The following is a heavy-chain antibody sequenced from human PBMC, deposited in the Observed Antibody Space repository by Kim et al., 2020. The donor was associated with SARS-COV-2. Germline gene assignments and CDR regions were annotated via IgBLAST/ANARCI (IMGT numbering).Heavy chain of an antibody. V-gene: IGHV3-23*01. Sequence: GGTLRLSCAASGFTFSDHGMNWVRQAPGKGLEWVSIVDVGGGVTYYADSVKGRFTISRDNSKKTLYLQMNTLIVEDTAVYYCARSLYAASTRSLDSWGQGTLVTVSS. CDR2: VDVGGGVT. D-gene: IGHD2-8*01. CDR3: ARSLYAASTRSLDS. J-gene: IGHJ4*02. CDR1: GFTFSDHG.